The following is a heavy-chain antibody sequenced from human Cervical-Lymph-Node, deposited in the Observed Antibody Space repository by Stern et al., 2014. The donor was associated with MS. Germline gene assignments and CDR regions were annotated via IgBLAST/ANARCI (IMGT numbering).Heavy chain of an antibody. V-gene: IGHV1-69*06. Sequence: EQLVESGAELKKPGSSVKVSCKASGGTFSSYGISWVRQAPGQGLEWMGGIIPLFGTANYARRFQGRVTITADISTSTAYMELSSLRSEDTAVYYCARDGDFGSDYGMDVWGQGTPVTVSS. J-gene: IGHJ6*02. CDR2: IIPLFGTA. CDR1: GGTFSSYG. CDR3: ARDGDFGSDYGMDV. D-gene: IGHD2-21*02.